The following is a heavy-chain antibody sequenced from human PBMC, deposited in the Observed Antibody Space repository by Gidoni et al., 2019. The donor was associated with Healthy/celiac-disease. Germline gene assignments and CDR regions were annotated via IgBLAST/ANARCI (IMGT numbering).Heavy chain of an antibody. D-gene: IGHD3-16*02. CDR3: ARQMITFGGVIAPFDY. CDR2: IYWDDDK. V-gene: IGHV2-5*02. J-gene: IGHJ4*02. Sequence: QITLKESGPTLVKPTQTLTLTCTFSGFSLSTSGVGVGWIRQPPGKALEWLALIYWDDDKRYSPSLKSRLTITKDTSKNHVVLTMTNMDPVDTATYYCARQMITFGGVIAPFDYWGQGTLVTVSS. CDR1: GFSLSTSGVG.